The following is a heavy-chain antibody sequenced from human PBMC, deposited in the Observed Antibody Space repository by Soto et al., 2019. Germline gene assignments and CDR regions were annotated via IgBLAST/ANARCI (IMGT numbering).Heavy chain of an antibody. Sequence: SETLSLTCAVSGGSISSGGYSWSWIRQPPGKGLEWIGYIYHSGSTYYNPSLKSRVTISVDRSKNQFSLKLSPVTAADTAVYYCARDPGGNWFDPWGQGTLVTVSS. CDR1: GGSISSGGYS. CDR3: ARDPGGNWFDP. V-gene: IGHV4-30-2*01. J-gene: IGHJ5*02. CDR2: IYHSGST.